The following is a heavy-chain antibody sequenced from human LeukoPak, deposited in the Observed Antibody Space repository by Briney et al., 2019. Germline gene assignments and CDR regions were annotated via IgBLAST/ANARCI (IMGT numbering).Heavy chain of an antibody. D-gene: IGHD3-22*01. CDR2: IYSGGST. CDR3: ARDPPSSGYHFDY. V-gene: IGHV3-66*01. CDR1: GGSFSGYY. J-gene: IGHJ4*02. Sequence: ETLSLTCAVYGGSFSGYYMSWVRQAPGKGLEWVSVIYSGGSTYYADSVKGRFTISRDNSKNTLYLQMNSLRAEDTAVYYCARDPPSSGYHFDYWGQGTLVTVSS.